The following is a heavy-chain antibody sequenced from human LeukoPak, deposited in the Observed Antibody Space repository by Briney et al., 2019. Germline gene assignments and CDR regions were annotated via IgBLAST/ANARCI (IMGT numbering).Heavy chain of an antibody. D-gene: IGHD2-2*01. Sequence: RAGGSLRLSCVASGFTFSSYAMNWVRQAPGKGLEWVSAIYGSGDSTYYADSVKGRFTISRDNAKNSLYLQMNSLRAEDTAVYYCANHLACGSTSCPPFDYWGQGTLVTVSS. CDR2: IYGSGDST. CDR1: GFTFSSYA. J-gene: IGHJ4*02. CDR3: ANHLACGSTSCPPFDY. V-gene: IGHV3-23*01.